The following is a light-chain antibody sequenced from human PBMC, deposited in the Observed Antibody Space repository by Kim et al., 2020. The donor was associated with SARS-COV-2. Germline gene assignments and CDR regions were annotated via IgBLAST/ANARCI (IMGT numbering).Light chain of an antibody. Sequence: RVTNSCTGSSCNIGTGYAEHWCQHLPQTAPKLLIFADTTRPSGVPDRFSASKSGIAVFLAISGLQAEDEGTYYCQSYDTRVDSRVFGRGTQLTVL. CDR2: ADT. CDR3: QSYDTRVDSRV. J-gene: IGLJ3*02. CDR1: SCNIGTGYA. V-gene: IGLV1-40*01.